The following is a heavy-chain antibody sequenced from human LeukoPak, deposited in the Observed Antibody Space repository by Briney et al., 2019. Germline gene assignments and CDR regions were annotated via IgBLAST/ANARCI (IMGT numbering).Heavy chain of an antibody. CDR3: ASQEGPYCSGGTCYVGFDN. CDR2: ISGAGGST. Sequence: AGGSLRLSCAASGFTFSKFAMNWVRQAPGEGLEWVSAISGAGGSTFYANSVKGRFTISRDNSRNTLYLQMNSLRADDTALYYCASQEGPYCSGGTCYVGFDNWGQGTLVAVSS. D-gene: IGHD2-15*01. J-gene: IGHJ4*02. CDR1: GFTFSKFA. V-gene: IGHV3-23*01.